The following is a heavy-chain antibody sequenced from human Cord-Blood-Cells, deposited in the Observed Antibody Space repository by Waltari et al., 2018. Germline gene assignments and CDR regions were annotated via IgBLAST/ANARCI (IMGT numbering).Heavy chain of an antibody. D-gene: IGHD3-3*01. V-gene: IGHV4-38-2*01. Sequence: QVQLQESGPGLVKPSETLSLTCAVSGYSISSGYYWGWIRQPPGKGLEWIGSIYHSGSTSYNPSRKSLVTISVDTSKNQFSLKLSSVTAADTAVYYCARGNREASTIVAYYFDYWGQGTLVTVSS. CDR2: IYHSGST. CDR3: ARGNREASTIVAYYFDY. CDR1: GYSISSGYY. J-gene: IGHJ4*02.